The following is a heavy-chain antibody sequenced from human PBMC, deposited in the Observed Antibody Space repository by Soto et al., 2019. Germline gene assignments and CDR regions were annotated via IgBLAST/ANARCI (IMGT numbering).Heavy chain of an antibody. CDR3: TRDVGWFGEFGLYYFDY. J-gene: IGHJ4*02. Sequence: GGSLRLSCTASGFTFGDYAMSWFRQAPGKGLEWVGFIRSKAYGGTTEYAASVKGRFTISRDDSKSIAYLQMNSLKTEDTAVYYCTRDVGWFGEFGLYYFDYWGQGTLVTVSS. V-gene: IGHV3-49*03. CDR1: GFTFGDYA. CDR2: IRSKAYGGTT. D-gene: IGHD3-10*01.